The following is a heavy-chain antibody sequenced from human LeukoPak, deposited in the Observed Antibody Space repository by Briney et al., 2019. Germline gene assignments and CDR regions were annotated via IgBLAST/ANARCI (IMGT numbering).Heavy chain of an antibody. Sequence: SVKVSCKASGGTFSSYAISWVRQAPGQGLEWMGGIIPIFGTANYAQKFQGRVTITADESTSTAYMELSSLRSEDTAVYYCASSLQGVYGFDYYYFYMDVWGKGTTVTVSS. J-gene: IGHJ6*03. V-gene: IGHV1-69*13. D-gene: IGHD3-10*01. CDR2: IIPIFGTA. CDR1: GGTFSSYA. CDR3: ASSLQGVYGFDYYYFYMDV.